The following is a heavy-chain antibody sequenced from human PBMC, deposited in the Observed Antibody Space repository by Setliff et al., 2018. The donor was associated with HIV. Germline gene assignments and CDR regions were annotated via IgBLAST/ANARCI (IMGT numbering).Heavy chain of an antibody. CDR1: GYTFTSYG. J-gene: IGHJ4*02. CDR2: ISAYNGNT. V-gene: IGHV1-18*01. D-gene: IGHD3-22*01. Sequence: ASVKVSCKASGYTFTSYGISWVRQAPGQGLEWMGWISAYNGNTNYAQELQGRVTMTTDTSTSTAYMELRSLRSDDTAVYYCAGDEGFDSSGYYLGTFDYWGQGTLVTVSS. CDR3: AGDEGFDSSGYYLGTFDY.